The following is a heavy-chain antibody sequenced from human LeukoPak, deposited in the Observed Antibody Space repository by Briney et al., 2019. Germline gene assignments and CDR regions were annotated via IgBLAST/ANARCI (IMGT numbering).Heavy chain of an antibody. J-gene: IGHJ3*02. D-gene: IGHD3-22*01. CDR3: ARGRNYYDSSGYYYEGDAFDI. Sequence: GASVKVSCKASGYTFTSYYMHWVRQAPGQGLEWMGIINPSGGSTSYAQKFQGRVTMTRDTSTGTVYMELSSLRSEDTAMYYCARGRNYYDSSGYYYEGDAFDIWGQGTMVTVSS. CDR1: GYTFTSYY. CDR2: INPSGGST. V-gene: IGHV1-46*01.